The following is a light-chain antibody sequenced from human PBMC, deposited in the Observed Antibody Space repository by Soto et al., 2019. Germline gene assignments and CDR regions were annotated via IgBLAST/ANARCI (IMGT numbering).Light chain of an antibody. J-gene: IGLJ1*01. CDR3: ATWDDRIYV. V-gene: IGLV2-8*01. CDR2: EVN. Sequence: QSALTQPPSASGSPGQSVAISCTGTSSDVGGYNYVSWYQQHPGKAPKLMIYEVNKRPSGVPDRFSGSKSGNTASLTVSGLQAEDEADYYCATWDDRIYVFGAGTKLTVL. CDR1: SSDVGGYNY.